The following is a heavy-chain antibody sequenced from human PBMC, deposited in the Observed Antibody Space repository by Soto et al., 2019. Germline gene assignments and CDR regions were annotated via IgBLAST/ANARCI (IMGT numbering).Heavy chain of an antibody. CDR3: ARVAYSNGWIFDY. J-gene: IGHJ4*01. Sequence: RRLSCAASVFTFSSYWMSWVRQAPGQGLEWVANIKQDGSVKYYVDSVRGRFTLSRDNAENSLHLQMSSLRAEDTAIYFCARVAYSNGWIFDYLGQGTLVTVSS. D-gene: IGHD6-19*01. V-gene: IGHV3-7*01. CDR1: VFTFSSYW. CDR2: IKQDGSVK.